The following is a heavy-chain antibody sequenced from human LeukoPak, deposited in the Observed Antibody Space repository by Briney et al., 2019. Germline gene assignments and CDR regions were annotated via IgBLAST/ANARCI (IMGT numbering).Heavy chain of an antibody. CDR3: AGGSGGYQYLMDV. Sequence: GGSLRLSCAASGFSFSSFGMHWVRQASGGGLEWVTIVGYDESIKYYADSVKDRFTISRDNSKNTVHLQMNSLRAEDTAVYYCAGGSGGYQYLMDVWGQGATVIVSS. CDR1: GFSFSSFG. J-gene: IGHJ6*02. V-gene: IGHV3-30*02. CDR2: VGYDESIK. D-gene: IGHD2-15*01.